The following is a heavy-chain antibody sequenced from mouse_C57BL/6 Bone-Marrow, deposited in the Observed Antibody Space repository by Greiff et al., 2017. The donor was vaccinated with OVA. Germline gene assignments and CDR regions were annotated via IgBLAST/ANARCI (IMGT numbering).Heavy chain of an antibody. Sequence: VQLQQSGPVLVKPGASVKMSCKASGYTFTDYYMNWVKQSHGKSLEWIGVINPYNGGTSYNQKFKGKATLTVDKSSSTAYMELNSLTSEDSAVYYCARSPGKNFDYWGQGTTLTVSS. D-gene: IGHD1-1*01. CDR1: GYTFTDYY. CDR2: INPYNGGT. V-gene: IGHV1-19*01. CDR3: ARSPGKNFDY. J-gene: IGHJ2*01.